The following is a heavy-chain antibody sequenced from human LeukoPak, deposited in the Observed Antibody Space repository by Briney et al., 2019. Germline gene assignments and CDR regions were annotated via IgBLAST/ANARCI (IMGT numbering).Heavy chain of an antibody. J-gene: IGHJ5*02. CDR1: GFTFSSYA. Sequence: GGSLRLSCAASGFTFSSYAMSWVRQAPGKGLEWVSAISGSGGGTYYADSVKGRFTISRDNSKNTLYLQMNSLRAEDTAVYYCARTGSRRYNWFDPWGQGTLVTVSS. V-gene: IGHV3-23*01. CDR2: ISGSGGGT. CDR3: ARTGSRRYNWFDP. D-gene: IGHD1/OR15-1a*01.